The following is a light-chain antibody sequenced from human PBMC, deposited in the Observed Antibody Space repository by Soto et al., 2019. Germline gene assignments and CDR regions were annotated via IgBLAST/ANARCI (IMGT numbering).Light chain of an antibody. J-gene: IGLJ1*01. CDR3: QAYDSSLSGYV. V-gene: IGLV1-40*01. CDR2: ANS. Sequence: QSVLTQPPSVSGAPGQRVTLSCTGSSSNIGAGYNVHWYQQLPGTAPKLLIYANSNRPSGVPDRFSGSKSGTSASLAITGLHAEDDADYYCQAYDSSLSGYVFGTGTKLTVL. CDR1: SSNIGAGYN.